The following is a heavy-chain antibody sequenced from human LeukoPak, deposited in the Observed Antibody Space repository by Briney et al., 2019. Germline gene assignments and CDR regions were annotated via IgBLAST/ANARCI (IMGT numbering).Heavy chain of an antibody. CDR1: GFTFSSYA. J-gene: IGHJ4*02. D-gene: IGHD1-1*01. CDR2: IRNKANSYTT. Sequence: GGSLRLSCAASGFTFSSYAMSWVRQAPGKGLEWVGRIRNKANSYTTEYAASVKGRFTISRDDAKNSLYLQMNSLKTEDTAVYYCTTREISAFDYWGQGTLVTVSS. V-gene: IGHV3-72*01. CDR3: TTREISAFDY.